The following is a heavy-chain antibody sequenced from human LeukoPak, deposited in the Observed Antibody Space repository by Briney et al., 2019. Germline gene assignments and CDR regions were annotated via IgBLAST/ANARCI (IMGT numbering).Heavy chain of an antibody. CDR3: ARDRELAALDP. J-gene: IGHJ5*02. Sequence: SETLSLTCTVSGGSISSYYWSWIRQPPGKGLEWIGYIYYSGSTNYNPSLKSRVTISVDTSKNQFSLKLSSVTAADTAVYYCARDRELAALDPWGQGTLVIVSS. D-gene: IGHD1-26*01. V-gene: IGHV4-59*01. CDR2: IYYSGST. CDR1: GGSISSYY.